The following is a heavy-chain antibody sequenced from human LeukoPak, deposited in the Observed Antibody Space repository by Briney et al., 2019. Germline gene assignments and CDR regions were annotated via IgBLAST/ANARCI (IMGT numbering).Heavy chain of an antibody. CDR3: ARWDRYYFDY. CDR2: AYYSGAT. CDR1: GGSISNYY. J-gene: IGHJ4*02. D-gene: IGHD1-26*01. Sequence: SETLSLTCTVSGGSISNYYWSWIRQPPGKGLEWVGYAYYSGATNYNPSLKSRVTISLDTSNNQFSLKLSSMTAADTAVYYCARWDRYYFDYWGQGTLVSVSS. V-gene: IGHV4-59*01.